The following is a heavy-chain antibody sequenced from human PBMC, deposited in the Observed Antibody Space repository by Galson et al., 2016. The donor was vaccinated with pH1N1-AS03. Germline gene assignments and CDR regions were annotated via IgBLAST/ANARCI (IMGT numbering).Heavy chain of an antibody. J-gene: IGHJ4*02. CDR2: LNPDGDYK. Sequence: SLRLSCAASGFPFTNNGMHWVRQAPGKGLEWVANLNPDGDYKQYVDSVKGRFTISRDNTRNSLYLQMNSLRVEETAIYYCGPNPEYGEGAYWGQGTLVTVSS. CDR3: GPNPEYGEGAY. CDR1: GFPFTNNG. D-gene: IGHD4-17*01. V-gene: IGHV3-7*01.